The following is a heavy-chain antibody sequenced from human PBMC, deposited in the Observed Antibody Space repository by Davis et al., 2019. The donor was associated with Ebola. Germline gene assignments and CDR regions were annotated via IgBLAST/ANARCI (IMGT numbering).Heavy chain of an antibody. CDR1: GYSFSSYW. D-gene: IGHD2-21*02. V-gene: IGHV5-51*01. Sequence: PGGSLRLSCKGSGYSFSSYWIGWVRQMPGKGLEWMGIIYPDDSDTRYSPTFRGQVTISADKSLSTAYLQWSSLKASDTAMYYCARRTCRTTDCYNYWGQGTLVTVSS. J-gene: IGHJ4*02. CDR3: ARRTCRTTDCYNY. CDR2: IYPDDSDT.